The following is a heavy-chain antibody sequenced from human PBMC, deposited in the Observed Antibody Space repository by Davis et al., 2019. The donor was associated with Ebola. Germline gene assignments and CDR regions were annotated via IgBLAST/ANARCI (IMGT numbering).Heavy chain of an antibody. J-gene: IGHJ4*02. CDR1: GFTFSSYA. CDR2: ISYDGSNK. Sequence: GESLKISCAASGFTFSSYAMHWVRQAPGKGLEWVAVISYDGSNKYYADSVKGRFTISRDNSKNTLYLQMNSLRAEGTAVYYCARRADYWGQGTLVTVSS. V-gene: IGHV3-30-3*01. CDR3: ARRADY.